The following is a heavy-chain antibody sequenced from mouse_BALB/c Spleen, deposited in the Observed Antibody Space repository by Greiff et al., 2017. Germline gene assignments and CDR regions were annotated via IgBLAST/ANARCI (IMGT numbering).Heavy chain of an antibody. CDR2: ILPGSGST. D-gene: IGHD2-1*01. CDR1: GYTFSSYW. Sequence: VQLQQSGAELMKPGASVKISCKATGYTFSSYWIEWVKQRPGHGLEWIGEILPGSGSTNYNEKFKGKATITADTSSNTAYLQLSSLTSEDTAVYYCARGGYYGKGDFDYWGQGTTLTVSS. J-gene: IGHJ2*01. CDR3: ARGGYYGKGDFDY. V-gene: IGHV1-9*01.